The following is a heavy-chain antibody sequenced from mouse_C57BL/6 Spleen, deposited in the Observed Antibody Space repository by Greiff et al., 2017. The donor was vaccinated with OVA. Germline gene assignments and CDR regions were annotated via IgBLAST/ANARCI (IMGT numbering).Heavy chain of an antibody. D-gene: IGHD1-1*01. CDR2: IDPSDSYT. J-gene: IGHJ1*03. CDR1: GYTFTSYW. CDR3: ARSLYYYGSSYEYFDV. Sequence: VQLQQSGAELVMPGASVKLSCKASGYTFTSYWMHWVKQRPGQGLEWIGEIDPSDSYTNYNQKFKGKSTLTVDKSSSTAYMQLSSLTSEDSAVYYCARSLYYYGSSYEYFDVWGTGTTVTVSS. V-gene: IGHV1-69*01.